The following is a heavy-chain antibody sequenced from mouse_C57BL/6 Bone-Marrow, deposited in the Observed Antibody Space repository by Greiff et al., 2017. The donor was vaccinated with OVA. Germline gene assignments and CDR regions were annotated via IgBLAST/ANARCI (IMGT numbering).Heavy chain of an antibody. Sequence: EVQVVESGEGLVKPGGSLKLSCAASGFTFSSYAMSWVRQTPEKRLEWVAYISSGGDYIYYADTVKGRFTISRDNARNTLYLQMSSLKSEDTAMYYCTRGYYGSRHWYVDVWGTGTTVTVSS. J-gene: IGHJ1*03. V-gene: IGHV5-9-1*02. D-gene: IGHD1-1*01. CDR2: ISSGGDYI. CDR3: TRGYYGSRHWYVDV. CDR1: GFTFSSYA.